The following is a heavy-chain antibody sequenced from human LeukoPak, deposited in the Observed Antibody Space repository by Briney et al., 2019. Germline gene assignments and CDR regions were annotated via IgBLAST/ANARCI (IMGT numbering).Heavy chain of an antibody. CDR1: GGSISSGNYF. Sequence: SETLSLTCTVSGGSISSGNYFWGWIRQPPGKGLEWIGSIYYSGSIYYNYNPSLKSRVSISVDTSKSQFSLNLSSVTAADTAVYYCARDYYGSGSYYGLLGYWGQGTLVTVSS. CDR2: IYYSGSI. D-gene: IGHD3-10*01. CDR3: ARDYYGSGSYYGLLGY. V-gene: IGHV4-39*07. J-gene: IGHJ4*02.